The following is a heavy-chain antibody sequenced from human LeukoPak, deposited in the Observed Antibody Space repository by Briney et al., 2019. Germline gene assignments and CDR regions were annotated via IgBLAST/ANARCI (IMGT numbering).Heavy chain of an antibody. Sequence: GGSLRLSCAASGFTFSSYAMSWVRQAPGKGLEWVSAISGSGGSTYYADSVKGRFTISRDNSKNTLYLQMNSLRAEDTAVYYCAKSITMVRGVIIPPYFDYWGQGTLATVSS. CDR1: GFTFSSYA. CDR2: ISGSGGST. V-gene: IGHV3-23*01. D-gene: IGHD3-10*01. CDR3: AKSITMVRGVIIPPYFDY. J-gene: IGHJ4*02.